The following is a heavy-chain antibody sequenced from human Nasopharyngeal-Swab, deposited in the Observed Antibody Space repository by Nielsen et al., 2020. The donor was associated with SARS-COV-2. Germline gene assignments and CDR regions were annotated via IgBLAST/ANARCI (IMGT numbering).Heavy chain of an antibody. CDR1: GFTFDDYA. J-gene: IGHJ4*02. V-gene: IGHV3-9*01. CDR2: ISWNSGNI. Sequence: GGSLRLSCAASGFTFDDYAMHWVRQVPGKDLEWVSRISWNSGNIIYADSVRGRFTISRDNTKKILLLEMNSLRPEDTAFYYCAKDACSTNCNFEFWGQGTLVTVSS. CDR3: AKDACSTNCNFEF. D-gene: IGHD1-1*01.